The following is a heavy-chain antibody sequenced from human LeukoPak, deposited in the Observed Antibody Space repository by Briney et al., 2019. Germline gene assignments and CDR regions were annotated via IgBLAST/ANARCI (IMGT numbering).Heavy chain of an antibody. Sequence: GSLRLSCAASGFTFSSYAMHWVRQAPGKGLEWVAVISYDGSNKYYADSVKGRFTISRDNSENTLYLQMNSLRAEDTAVYYCARGFIAAAGFSHYYYYGMDVWGQGTTVTVSS. CDR3: ARGFIAAAGFSHYYYYGMDV. CDR1: GFTFSSYA. D-gene: IGHD6-13*01. CDR2: ISYDGSNK. J-gene: IGHJ6*02. V-gene: IGHV3-30-3*01.